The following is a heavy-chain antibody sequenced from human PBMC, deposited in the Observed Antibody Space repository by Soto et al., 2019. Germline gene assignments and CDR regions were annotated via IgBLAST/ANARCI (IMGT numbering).Heavy chain of an antibody. D-gene: IGHD5-12*01. V-gene: IGHV4-30-2*06. CDR2: ISHLEST. CDR3: ARGGGYDSFDY. CDR1: GASISYGGFS. Sequence: QLQLQESGSGLVKTSETLSLTYTVSGASISYGGFSWSWIRQSPGKGLEWIGYISHLESTYFHPSFKSRLTMSIDRTRNQFSLKLSSVPAADMAVYYCARGGGYDSFDYWGQGVLVTVSS. J-gene: IGHJ4*02.